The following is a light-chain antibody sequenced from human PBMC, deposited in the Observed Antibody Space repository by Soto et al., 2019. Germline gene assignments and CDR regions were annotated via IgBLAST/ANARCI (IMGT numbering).Light chain of an antibody. CDR3: QPDNNCPPIA. CDR1: QSVSSN. J-gene: IGKJ1*01. V-gene: IGKV3-15*01. Sequence: EIVMTQSPATLSVSPRERATLSCRASQSVSSNLAWYQQKPGQAPRLLIYGASAMATGIPARFSGSGSGTGVSLTISSLPSGDFAVYYFQPDNNCPPIAFGQGTKVEIK. CDR2: GAS.